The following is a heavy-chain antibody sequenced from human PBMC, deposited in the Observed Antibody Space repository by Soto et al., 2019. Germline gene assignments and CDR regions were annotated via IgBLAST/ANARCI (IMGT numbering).Heavy chain of an antibody. D-gene: IGHD6-13*01. V-gene: IGHV1-3*01. CDR1: GYTFTSYA. CDR2: INAGNGNT. CDR3: ARGKYSSRWPLDY. J-gene: IGHJ4*02. Sequence: GASVKVSWKASGYTFTSYAMHWVRQAPGQRLEWMGWINAGNGNTKYSQKFQGRVTITRDTSASTAYMELSSLRSEDTAVYYCARGKYSSRWPLDYWGQGTLVTVSS.